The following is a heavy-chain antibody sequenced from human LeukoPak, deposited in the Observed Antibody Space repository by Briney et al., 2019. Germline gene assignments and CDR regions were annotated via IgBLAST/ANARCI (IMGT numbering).Heavy chain of an antibody. CDR3: ATGYCSSTSCYYHFDY. V-gene: IGHV1-24*01. Sequence: EASVKVSCKVSGYTLTELSMHWVRQAPGKGLEWMGGFDPKDGETIYAQKFQGRVTMTEDTSTDTAYMELSSLRSEDTAVYYCATGYCSSTSCYYHFDYWGQGTLVTVSS. CDR1: GYTLTELS. J-gene: IGHJ4*02. CDR2: FDPKDGET. D-gene: IGHD2-2*01.